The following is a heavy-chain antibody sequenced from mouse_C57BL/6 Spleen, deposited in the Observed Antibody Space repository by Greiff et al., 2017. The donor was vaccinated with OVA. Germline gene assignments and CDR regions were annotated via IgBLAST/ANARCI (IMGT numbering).Heavy chain of an antibody. D-gene: IGHD1-1*01. CDR1: GYAFTNYL. V-gene: IGHV1-54*01. Sequence: QVQLQQSGAELVRPGTSVKVSCKASGYAFTNYLIEWVKQRPGQGLEWIGVINPGSGGTNYNEQFKGKATLTADKSSSTAYMQISSLTSEDSAVYVCARDYYGSSYNFDYWGQGTTLTVSS. CDR3: ARDYYGSSYNFDY. J-gene: IGHJ2*01. CDR2: INPGSGGT.